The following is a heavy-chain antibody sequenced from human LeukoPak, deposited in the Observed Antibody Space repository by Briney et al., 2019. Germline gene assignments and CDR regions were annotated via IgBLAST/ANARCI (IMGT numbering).Heavy chain of an antibody. J-gene: IGHJ4*02. CDR2: IKQDGSEK. V-gene: IGHV3-7*01. CDR1: GFTFSSYW. D-gene: IGHD6-19*01. Sequence: PGGSLRLSCAASGFTFSSYWMSWVRQAPGKGLEWVANIKQDGSEKYYVDSVKGRFTISRDNAKNSLYLQMNSLRAEDTAVYYCASVAVAGRGYFGYWGQGTLVTVSS. CDR3: ASVAVAGRGYFGY.